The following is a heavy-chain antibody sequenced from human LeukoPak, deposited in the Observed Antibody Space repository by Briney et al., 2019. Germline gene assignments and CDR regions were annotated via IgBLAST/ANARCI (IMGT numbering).Heavy chain of an antibody. D-gene: IGHD6-13*01. J-gene: IGHJ4*02. Sequence: SETLSLTCAVYIGSFSGHSWTWVRQSPGKGLEWIGEINHSGNTNYNPSLKSRVTISVDTSKNQFSLKLSSVTAADTAVYYCASERSSSSWYYYFDYWGQGTLVTVSS. CDR3: ASERSSSSWYYYFDY. V-gene: IGHV4-34*01. CDR1: IGSFSGHS. CDR2: INHSGNT.